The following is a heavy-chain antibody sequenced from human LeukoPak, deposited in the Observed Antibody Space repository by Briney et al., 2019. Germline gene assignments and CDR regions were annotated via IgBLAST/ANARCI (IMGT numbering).Heavy chain of an antibody. V-gene: IGHV1-8*01. Sequence: ASVKVSCKASGYTFTSYDINWVRQATGQGLEWMGWMNPNSGNTGYAQKFQGRVTMTRNTSISTAYMELSSLRSEDTAVYYCARAGGDYDILTGYYRDDYWGQVTLVTVSS. D-gene: IGHD3-9*01. CDR2: MNPNSGNT. J-gene: IGHJ4*02. CDR3: ARAGGDYDILTGYYRDDY. CDR1: GYTFTSYD.